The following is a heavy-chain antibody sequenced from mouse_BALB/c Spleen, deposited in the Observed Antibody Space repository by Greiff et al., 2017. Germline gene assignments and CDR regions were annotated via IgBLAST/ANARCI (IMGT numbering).Heavy chain of an antibody. CDR3: ARKGIYYGYDGFAY. J-gene: IGHJ3*01. CDR2: IWSGGST. CDR1: GFSLTSYG. Sequence: VHLVESGPGLVQPSQSLSITCTVSGFSLTSYGVHWVRQSPGKGLEWLGVIWSGGSTDYNAAFISRLSISKDNSKSQVFFKMNSLQANDTAIYYCARKGIYYGYDGFAYWGQGTLVTVSA. D-gene: IGHD2-2*01. V-gene: IGHV2-2*02.